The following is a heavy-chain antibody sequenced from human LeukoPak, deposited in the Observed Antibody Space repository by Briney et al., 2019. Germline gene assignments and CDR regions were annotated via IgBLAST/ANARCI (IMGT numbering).Heavy chain of an antibody. CDR1: GFTFSSYG. CDR3: ARAYDYVWGSYRYSFDY. CDR2: ISSSSSYI. Sequence: GGSLRLSCAASGFTFSSYGMHWVRQAPGKGLEWVSSISSSSSYIYYADSVKGRFTISRDNAKNSLYLQMNSLRAEDTAVYYCARAYDYVWGSYRYSFDYWGQGTLVTVSS. V-gene: IGHV3-21*01. J-gene: IGHJ4*02. D-gene: IGHD3-16*02.